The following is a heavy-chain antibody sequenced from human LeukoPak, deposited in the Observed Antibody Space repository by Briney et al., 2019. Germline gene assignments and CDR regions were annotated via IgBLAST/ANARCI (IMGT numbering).Heavy chain of an antibody. Sequence: RGSLRLSCVVSGFSSNYDDTRWVRPAPGERLGWGSALLTIVDTHYPDSVKGLIAMSREDTKNSVLLQMNTLRREDTAVYYCARGISYYYDDRGLPAWYFDHWGRGTLVTVSS. J-gene: IGHJ2*01. CDR3: ARGISYYYDDRGLPAWYFDH. D-gene: IGHD3-22*01. CDR1: GFSSNYDD. V-gene: IGHV3-13*01. CDR2: LLTIVDT.